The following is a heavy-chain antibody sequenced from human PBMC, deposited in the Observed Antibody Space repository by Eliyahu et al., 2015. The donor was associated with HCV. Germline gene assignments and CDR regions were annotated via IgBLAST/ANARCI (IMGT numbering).Heavy chain of an antibody. D-gene: IGHD5-18*01. CDR2: IYAGGAT. CDR3: ARNIWDTAMVTYWLDA. CDR1: GFTVSSTY. J-gene: IGHJ5*02. V-gene: IGHV3-53*01. Sequence: EVHLLESGGGLVQPGGSLRLSCVASGFTVSSTYMSWVRQAPGKGLEWVSDIYAGGATHYADGVKGRFTISRDNSKNALYLQLNTLTAEDTAVYYCARNIWDTAMVTYWLDAWGQGTRVAVSA.